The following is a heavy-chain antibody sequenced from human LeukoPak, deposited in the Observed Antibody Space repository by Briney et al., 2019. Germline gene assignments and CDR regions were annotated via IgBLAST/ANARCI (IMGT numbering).Heavy chain of an antibody. J-gene: IGHJ4*02. D-gene: IGHD1-26*01. CDR2: VSGSGGST. CDR1: GFSFSSYV. CDR3: ARAGSWSSRPFFDY. V-gene: IGHV3-23*01. Sequence: GGSLRLSCAASGFSFSSYVMSWVRQAPGKGLEWVSAVSGSGGSTYSADSVKGRFTISRDNSKNMVYLQTSSLRAEDTAVYYCARAGSWSSRPFFDYWGQGILVSVSS.